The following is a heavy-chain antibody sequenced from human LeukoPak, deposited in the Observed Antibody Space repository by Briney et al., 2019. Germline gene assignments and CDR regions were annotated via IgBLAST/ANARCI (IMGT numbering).Heavy chain of an antibody. CDR1: GFTVSSNH. J-gene: IGHJ4*02. Sequence: GGSLRLSCGASGFTVSSNHMNWVRHAPGKGLEWVSVIYSGGSPYYADSVKGRFTITRHNSKNTPYLQMNSLRAEDTAVYYCARLYDILTGFDYWGQGTLVTVSS. CDR3: ARLYDILTGFDY. CDR2: IYSGGSP. V-gene: IGHV3-53*04. D-gene: IGHD3-9*01.